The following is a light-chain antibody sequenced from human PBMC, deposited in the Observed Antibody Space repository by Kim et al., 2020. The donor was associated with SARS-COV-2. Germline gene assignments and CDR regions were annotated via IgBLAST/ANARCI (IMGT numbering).Light chain of an antibody. CDR2: DAS. V-gene: IGKV1-27*01. CDR1: QDISNY. CDR3: QQYDSAPWT. Sequence: DIQMTQSPSSLSASVGDRVTMTCRASQDISNYLAWYQQKLGKVPKVLIADASTLQSGVPSRFTGSGSGTDFTLTISSLQPEDVATYCCQQYDSAPWTFGQGTKVDSK. J-gene: IGKJ1*01.